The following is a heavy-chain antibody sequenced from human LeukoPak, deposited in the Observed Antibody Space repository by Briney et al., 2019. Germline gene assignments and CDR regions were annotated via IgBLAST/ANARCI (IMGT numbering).Heavy chain of an antibody. CDR1: GGSISSSSYY. Sequence: SETLSLTCTVSGGSISSSSYYWAWIRQPPGKGLEWIGNIYYSGTTYYNPSLKSRVTISVDTSKNQFSLKLSSVTAEDTSVYYCARLLAYGGGGEAFDYWGQGALVTVSS. D-gene: IGHD4-23*01. CDR2: IYYSGTT. CDR3: ARLLAYGGGGEAFDY. J-gene: IGHJ4*02. V-gene: IGHV4-39*07.